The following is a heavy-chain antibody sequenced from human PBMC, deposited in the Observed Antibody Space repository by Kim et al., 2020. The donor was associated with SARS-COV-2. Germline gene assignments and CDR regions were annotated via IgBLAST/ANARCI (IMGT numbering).Heavy chain of an antibody. D-gene: IGHD2-2*01. V-gene: IGHV7-4-1*02. Sequence: ASVKVSCKASGYTFTSYAMYWVRRAPGQGLEWMGWINTNTGNPTYAQGFTGRFVFSLDTSVSTAYLQISSLKAEDTAVYYCARERGYCSSTSCYWGVYYYYGMDVWGQGTTVTVSS. J-gene: IGHJ6*02. CDR2: INTNTGNP. CDR3: ARERGYCSSTSCYWGVYYYYGMDV. CDR1: GYTFTSYA.